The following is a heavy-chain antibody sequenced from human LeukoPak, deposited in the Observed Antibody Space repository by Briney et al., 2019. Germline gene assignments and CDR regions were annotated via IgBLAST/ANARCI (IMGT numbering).Heavy chain of an antibody. CDR2: ISSSSSTI. CDR3: ARADIVVVVAALTYHYYGMDV. D-gene: IGHD2-15*01. CDR1: GFTFSSYS. J-gene: IGHJ6*02. Sequence: GGSLRLSCAASGFTFSSYSMNWVRQAPGKGLEWVSYISSSSSTIYYADSVKGRFTISRDNAKNSLYLQMNSLRDEDTAVYYCARADIVVVVAALTYHYYGMDVWGQGTTVTVSS. V-gene: IGHV3-48*02.